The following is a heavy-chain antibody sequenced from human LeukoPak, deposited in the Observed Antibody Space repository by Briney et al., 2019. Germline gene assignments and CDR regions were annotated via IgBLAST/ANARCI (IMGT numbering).Heavy chain of an antibody. CDR3: ARDHSSASYTSYYYYMDV. Sequence: PSDTLSLTCILSGGYISSTTYYWGWIRQPPGKGLEWIVTRYYSGKTYYNPSLKSRVTISLDTSKNQFSLKLTSATAADTAVYYCARDHSSASYTSYYYYMDVWGKGTTVTVSS. D-gene: IGHD1-26*01. J-gene: IGHJ6*03. CDR1: GGYISSTTYY. V-gene: IGHV4-39*07. CDR2: RYYSGKT.